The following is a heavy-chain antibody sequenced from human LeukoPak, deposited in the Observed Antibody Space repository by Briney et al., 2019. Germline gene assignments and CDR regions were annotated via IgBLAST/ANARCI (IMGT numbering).Heavy chain of an antibody. CDR1: GYSFITYY. Sequence: GESLMISSKGAGYSFITYYFWCWLHMPPKSREWMVVVYPGDGSTSYNPSFQSRITISADKSINTVYLQWSSLKASDTAIYYCARHWWGSDYMPKHHWFDPWGQGTVVSVSS. V-gene: IGHV5-51*01. CDR2: VYPGDGST. D-gene: IGHD4-11*01. CDR3: ARHWWGSDYMPKHHWFDP. J-gene: IGHJ5*02.